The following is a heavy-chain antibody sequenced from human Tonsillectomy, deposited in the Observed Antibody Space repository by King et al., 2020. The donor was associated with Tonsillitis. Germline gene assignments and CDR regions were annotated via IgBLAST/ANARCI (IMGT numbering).Heavy chain of an antibody. CDR3: ARDLELLWFGELSRSFDY. CDR2: ISYDGSNK. V-gene: IGHV3-30*04. CDR1: GFTFSSYA. Sequence: VQLVESGGGVVQPGRSLRLSCAASGFTFSSYAMHWVRQAPGKGLEWVAVISYDGSNKYYADSVKGRFTISRDNSKNTLYLQMNSLRAEDTAVYYCARDLELLWFGELSRSFDYWGQGTLVTVSS. J-gene: IGHJ4*02. D-gene: IGHD3-10*01.